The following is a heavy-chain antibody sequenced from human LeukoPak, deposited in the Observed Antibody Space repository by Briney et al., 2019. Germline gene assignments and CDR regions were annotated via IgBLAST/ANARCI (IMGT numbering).Heavy chain of an antibody. CDR1: GFTFSSYA. CDR2: ISGSGGST. J-gene: IGHJ4*02. CDR3: ASYDSSGHYHYFDY. V-gene: IGHV3-23*01. Sequence: QPGGSLRLSCAASGFTFSSYAMSWVRQAPGKGLEWVSAISGSGGSTYYADSVKGRFTISRDNSKNTLYLQMNSLRAEDTAVYYCASYDSSGHYHYFDYWGQGTLVTVSS. D-gene: IGHD3-22*01.